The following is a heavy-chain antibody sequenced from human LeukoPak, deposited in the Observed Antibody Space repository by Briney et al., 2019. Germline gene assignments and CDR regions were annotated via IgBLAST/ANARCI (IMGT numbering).Heavy chain of an antibody. J-gene: IGHJ4*02. D-gene: IGHD3-3*01. CDR3: QSRFLEWLLDY. V-gene: IGHV4-39*01. Sequence: SETLSLTCTVSGGSISSNNYYWGWIRQPPGKGLEWIGSIYYGGYAYYNPSLKSRVTISVDTSKNQFSLKLSSVTAADAAIYYCQSRFLEWLLDYWGQGTLVTVSS. CDR2: IYYGGYA. CDR1: GGSISSNNYY.